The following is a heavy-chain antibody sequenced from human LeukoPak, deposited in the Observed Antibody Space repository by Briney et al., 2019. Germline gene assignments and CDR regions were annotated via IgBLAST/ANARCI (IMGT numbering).Heavy chain of an antibody. CDR3: TRRLYSSSWYYFDY. V-gene: IGHV3-30*03. Sequence: GGSLRLSCAASGFTFNSYGMHWVRQAPGKGLEWVAFISFDGTNKSYADSVRGRFTLSRDKSKNTLYLQMNSLRVEDTAVYYCTRRLYSSSWYYFDYWGQGTLVTVSS. CDR2: ISFDGTNK. D-gene: IGHD6-13*01. CDR1: GFTFNSYG. J-gene: IGHJ4*02.